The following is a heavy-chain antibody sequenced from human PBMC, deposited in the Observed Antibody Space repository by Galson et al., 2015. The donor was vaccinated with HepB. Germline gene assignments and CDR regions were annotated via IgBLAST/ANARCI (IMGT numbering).Heavy chain of an antibody. D-gene: IGHD3-22*01. CDR2: INWNGGST. J-gene: IGHJ4*02. CDR1: GFTFDDYG. Sequence: SLRLSCAASGFTFDDYGMSWVRQAPGKGLEWVSGINWNGGSTGYADSVKGRFTISRDNAKNSLYLQMNSLRAEDTALYHCARITYYYDSSGWGTTTRKPYYFDYWGQGTMVTVSS. V-gene: IGHV3-20*01. CDR3: ARITYYYDSSGWGTTTRKPYYFDY.